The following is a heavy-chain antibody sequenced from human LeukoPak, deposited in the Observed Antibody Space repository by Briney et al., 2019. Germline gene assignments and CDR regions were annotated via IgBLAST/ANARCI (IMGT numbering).Heavy chain of an antibody. Sequence: ASVKASCKASGGTFSSYAISWVRQAPGQGLEWMGGIIPIFGTANYAQKFQGRVTITTDESTSTAYMELSSLRSEDTAVYYCARGEGVDTAMVSNNYYYYYMDVWGKGTTVTVSS. CDR1: GGTFSSYA. CDR2: IIPIFGTA. J-gene: IGHJ6*03. V-gene: IGHV1-69*05. D-gene: IGHD5-18*01. CDR3: ARGEGVDTAMVSNNYYYYYMDV.